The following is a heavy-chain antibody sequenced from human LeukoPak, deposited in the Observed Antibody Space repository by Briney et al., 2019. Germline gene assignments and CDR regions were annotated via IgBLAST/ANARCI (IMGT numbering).Heavy chain of an antibody. Sequence: SETLSLTCTVSGGSISSSSYYWGWIRQPPGKGLEWIGSIYYSGSTYYNPSLKSRVTISVDTSKNQFSLKLISVTAADTAVYYCARGVIVAGGNDFDYWGQGTLVTVSS. CDR2: IYYSGST. CDR1: GGSISSSSYY. V-gene: IGHV4-39*07. D-gene: IGHD6-13*01. CDR3: ARGVIVAGGNDFDY. J-gene: IGHJ4*02.